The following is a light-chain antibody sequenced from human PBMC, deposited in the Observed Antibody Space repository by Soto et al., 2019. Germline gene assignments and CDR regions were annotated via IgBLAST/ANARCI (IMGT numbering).Light chain of an antibody. V-gene: IGLV1-44*01. CDR3: EEWDESLNGSYV. Sequence: QSALTQPPSASGTPGQRVTISCSGSSSNIGSNTVNWYQQLPGTAPKLLIYSNNQRPSGVPDRFSGSKSGTSASLAISGLQSEDEADYYCEEWDESLNGSYVFGNVNNVTVL. CDR2: SNN. J-gene: IGLJ1*01. CDR1: SSNIGSNT.